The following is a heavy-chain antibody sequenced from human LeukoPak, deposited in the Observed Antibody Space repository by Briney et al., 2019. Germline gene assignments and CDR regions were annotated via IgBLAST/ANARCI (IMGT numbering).Heavy chain of an antibody. CDR2: INPNSGGT. J-gene: IGHJ6*02. CDR3: ARVSSSSIFYGMDV. V-gene: IGHV1-2*02. CDR1: GYTFTGYY. Sequence: ASVKVSCKASGYTFTGYYMHWVRQAPGQGLEGMGWINPNSGGTNYAQKFQGRVTMTRDTSISTAYMELSRLRSDDTAVYYCARVSSSSIFYGMDVWGQGTTVTVSS. D-gene: IGHD6-6*01.